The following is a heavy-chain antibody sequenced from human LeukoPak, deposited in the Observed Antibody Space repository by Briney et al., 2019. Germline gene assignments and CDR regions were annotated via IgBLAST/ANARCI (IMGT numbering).Heavy chain of an antibody. CDR1: GFAFSSYA. D-gene: IGHD2-2*03. V-gene: IGHV3-21*01. J-gene: IGHJ5*02. CDR2: ITSTSSYI. CDR3: ARDDGGYCSSTSCYLGWFDP. Sequence: GGSLRLSCAASGFAFSSYAMNWVRQAPGKGLEWVSSITSTSSYIYYVDSVKGRFTISRDNAKNSLYLQMNSLRAEDTAVYYCARDDGGYCSSTSCYLGWFDPWGQGTLVTVSS.